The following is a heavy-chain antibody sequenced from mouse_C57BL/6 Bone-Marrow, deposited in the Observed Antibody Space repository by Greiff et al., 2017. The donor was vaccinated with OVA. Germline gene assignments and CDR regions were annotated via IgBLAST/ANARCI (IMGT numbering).Heavy chain of an antibody. Sequence: VQGVESGAELAKPGASVKLSCKASGYTFTSYWMHWVKQRPGQGLEWIGYINPSSGYTKYNQKFKDKATLTADKSSSTAYMQLSSLTYEDSAVYYCANDYPLYWYFDVWGTGTTVTVSS. J-gene: IGHJ1*03. CDR3: ANDYPLYWYFDV. V-gene: IGHV1-7*01. CDR2: INPSSGYT. D-gene: IGHD2-4*01. CDR1: GYTFTSYW.